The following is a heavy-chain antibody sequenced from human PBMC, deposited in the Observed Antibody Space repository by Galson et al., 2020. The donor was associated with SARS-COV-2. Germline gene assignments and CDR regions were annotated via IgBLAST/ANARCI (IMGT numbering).Heavy chain of an antibody. CDR2: ISGSGDTI. J-gene: IGHJ4*02. Sequence: GGSLRLSCVASGFTFSSYAMSWVRQAPGKGLEWVSGISGSGDTIHYAESVKGRFTISRDSSKNTLYVEMNGLRAEDTAVYYCAKGSVYNPRPGFDYWGQGTLVSVSS. V-gene: IGHV3-23*01. CDR3: AKGSVYNPRPGFDY. D-gene: IGHD1-20*01. CDR1: GFTFSSYA.